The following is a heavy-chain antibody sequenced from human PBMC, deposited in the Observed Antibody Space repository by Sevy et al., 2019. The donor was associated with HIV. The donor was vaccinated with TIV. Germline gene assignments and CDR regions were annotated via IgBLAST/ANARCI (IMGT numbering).Heavy chain of an antibody. CDR1: GYTFTSYG. CDR2: ISAYNGNT. Sequence: ASVKVSCKASGYTFTSYGISWVRQAPGQGLEWMGWISAYNGNTNYAQKLQGRVTMTTDTSTSTAYMELRSLRSDDTAVYYCARGPGIAVAAMRGYYFDYLGQGTLVTVSS. J-gene: IGHJ4*02. CDR3: ARGPGIAVAAMRGYYFDY. D-gene: IGHD6-19*01. V-gene: IGHV1-18*01.